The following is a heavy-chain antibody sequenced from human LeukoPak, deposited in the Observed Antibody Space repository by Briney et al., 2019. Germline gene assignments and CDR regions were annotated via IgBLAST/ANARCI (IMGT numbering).Heavy chain of an antibody. V-gene: IGHV1-24*01. Sequence: ASVKVSCKVSGYTLTELSMHWVRQAPGKGLEWMGGSDPEDGETIYAEKFQGRATMTEDTSTDTAYMELSSLRSEDTAVYYCATRPDYGDTGDYWGQGTLVTVSS. CDR3: ATRPDYGDTGDY. J-gene: IGHJ4*02. CDR1: GYTLTELS. CDR2: SDPEDGET. D-gene: IGHD4-17*01.